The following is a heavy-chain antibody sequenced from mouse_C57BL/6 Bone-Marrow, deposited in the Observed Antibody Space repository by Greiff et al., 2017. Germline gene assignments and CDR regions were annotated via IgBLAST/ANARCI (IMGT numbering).Heavy chain of an antibody. V-gene: IGHV6-6*01. CDR3: TANWDEGFAY. CDR1: GFTFSDAW. Sequence: EVQVEESGGGLVQPGGSMKLSCAASGFTFSDAWMDWVRQSPGKGLEWVAEIRNKANNPATYYAGSVKGRFTISRDDSKSSVYLQMNGLRAEDTGIYYCTANWDEGFAYWGQGTLVTVSA. CDR2: IRNKANNPAT. D-gene: IGHD4-1*01. J-gene: IGHJ3*01.